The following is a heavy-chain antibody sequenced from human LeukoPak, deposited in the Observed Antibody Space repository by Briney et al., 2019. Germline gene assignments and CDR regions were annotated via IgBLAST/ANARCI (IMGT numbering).Heavy chain of an antibody. D-gene: IGHD3-9*01. CDR1: GFTFSNIW. J-gene: IGHJ2*01. V-gene: IGHV3-23*01. Sequence: GGSLRLSCAASGFTFSNIWMSWVRQAPGKGLEWVSAIGGSGGSTYYADSVKGRFTVSRDNSKNTFFVQMNSLRADDTAVYYCAKVDSFWYFDLWGRGTLVTVSS. CDR3: AKVDSFWYFDL. CDR2: IGGSGGST.